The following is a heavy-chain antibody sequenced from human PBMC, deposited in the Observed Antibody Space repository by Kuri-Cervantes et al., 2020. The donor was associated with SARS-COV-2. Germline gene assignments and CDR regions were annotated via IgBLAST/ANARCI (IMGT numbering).Heavy chain of an antibody. CDR1: GYSISSGYY. Sequence: SQTLSLTCAVSGYSISSGYYWGWIRQPPVKGLEWIGSMYHSGSTYYNLSLKSRVTISVDTSKDQFSLKLSSVTAADTAVYYCTRHGTGYDFRSGYYGEDYWGQGTLVTVSS. CDR2: MYHSGST. V-gene: IGHV4-38-2*01. D-gene: IGHD3-3*01. J-gene: IGHJ4*02. CDR3: TRHGTGYDFRSGYYGEDY.